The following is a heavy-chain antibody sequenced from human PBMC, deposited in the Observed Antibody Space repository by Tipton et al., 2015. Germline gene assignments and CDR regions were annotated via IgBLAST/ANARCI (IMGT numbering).Heavy chain of an antibody. V-gene: IGHV4-31*03. Sequence: TLSLTCIVSGGSISTGDYYWSWIRQHPGKGLEWIGYIYHSGSTYYNPSLKSRVIISVDTSKNQFSLKLSSVIAADTAVYYCAGTTVVGHTGLGVDYWGQGTLVTVSS. CDR2: IYHSGST. CDR3: AGTTVVGHTGLGVDY. D-gene: IGHD6-19*01. J-gene: IGHJ4*02. CDR1: GGSISTGDYY.